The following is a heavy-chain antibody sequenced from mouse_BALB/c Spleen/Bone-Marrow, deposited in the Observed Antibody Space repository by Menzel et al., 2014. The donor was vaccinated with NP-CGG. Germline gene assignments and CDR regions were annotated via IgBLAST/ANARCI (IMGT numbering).Heavy chain of an antibody. V-gene: IGHV1-7*01. CDR3: ARDPYYYGFDY. CDR2: INPSTGYT. J-gene: IGHJ2*01. CDR1: GYTFTSYW. Sequence: QVQLQQSGAELAKPGASVKMSCKASGYTFTSYWMHWVKQRPGQGLEWIGYINPSTGYTEYNQKFKDKATLTADKSSSTAYMQLSSLTSEDSALYYCARDPYYYGFDYWGQGTTLTVSS. D-gene: IGHD1-1*01.